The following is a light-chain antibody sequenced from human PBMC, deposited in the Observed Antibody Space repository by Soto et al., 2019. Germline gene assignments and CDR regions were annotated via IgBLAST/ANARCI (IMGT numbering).Light chain of an antibody. V-gene: IGLV2-14*01. CDR2: EVT. Sequence: QSVLTQPASVSGSPGQSITISCTGTSSDVGRYNYVSWYQQHPGKAPQLIIYEVTNRPSGVSNRFSGSKSGNTASLTISGLQAEDEADYYCGSYTTSSTPVFGGGTKLTVL. CDR3: GSYTTSSTPV. CDR1: SSDVGRYNY. J-gene: IGLJ3*02.